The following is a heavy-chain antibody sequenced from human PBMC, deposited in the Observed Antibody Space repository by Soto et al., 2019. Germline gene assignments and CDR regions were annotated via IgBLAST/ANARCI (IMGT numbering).Heavy chain of an antibody. CDR2: IYSRGGT. J-gene: IGHJ4*02. CDR3: ARSLPGYCGPAPFDH. Sequence: QVLLQESGPGLVKPSQTLSLTCTVSGGSISSVGPYWSWIRQHPGKGLEWIGYIYSRGGTYYNPTLENRIPISLDTSKTQVSLRLSSVTAADTAIYSCARSLPGYCGPAPFDHWGQGTHVTVSS. V-gene: IGHV4-31*03. D-gene: IGHD2-21*01. CDR1: GGSISSVGPY.